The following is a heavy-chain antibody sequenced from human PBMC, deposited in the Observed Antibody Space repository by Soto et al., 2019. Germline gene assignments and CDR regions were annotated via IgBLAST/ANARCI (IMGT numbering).Heavy chain of an antibody. D-gene: IGHD2-21*01. CDR3: ARVAENLTSNFDC. J-gene: IGHJ4*02. V-gene: IGHV3-21*01. CDR1: GFTFTRYS. Sequence: VQLLESGGGLVKPGGSLSLSCAASGFTFTRYSMNWVRQAPGKGLVWDSSISSTTNNIYYAAAMKGRFTVSRDNAKNPVYLDMNSLSAEDTAVSYCARVAENLTSNFDCWGQATLVCVSS. CDR2: ISSTTNNI.